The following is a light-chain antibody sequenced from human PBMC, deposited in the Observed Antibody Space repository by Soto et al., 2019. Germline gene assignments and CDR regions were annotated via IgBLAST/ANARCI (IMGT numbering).Light chain of an antibody. Sequence: QSVLTQPASVSGSPGQSITISCTGTSSDVGGYNYVSWYQQHPGKAPKLMIYEVSNRPSGVSNRFSGSKSGNTASLTISGLQAEDGADYFCSSYTSSSTRVVGGGTEVAVL. CDR3: SSYTSSSTRV. CDR1: SSDVGGYNY. V-gene: IGLV2-14*01. CDR2: EVS. J-gene: IGLJ3*02.